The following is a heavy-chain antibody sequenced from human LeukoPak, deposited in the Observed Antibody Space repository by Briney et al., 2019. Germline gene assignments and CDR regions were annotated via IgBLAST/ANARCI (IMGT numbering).Heavy chain of an antibody. CDR1: GYSFTSYW. J-gene: IGHJ3*02. CDR2: IYPGDSDT. D-gene: IGHD2-2*01. V-gene: IGHV5-51*01. Sequence: GESLKISCKGSGYSFTSYWIGWVRQMPGKGLEWMGIIYPGDSDTRYSPSFQGQVTISADKSISTAYLQWSSLKASDTAMYYCARHYCSSTSCYPYDAFDIWGQGTMVTVSS. CDR3: ARHYCSSTSCYPYDAFDI.